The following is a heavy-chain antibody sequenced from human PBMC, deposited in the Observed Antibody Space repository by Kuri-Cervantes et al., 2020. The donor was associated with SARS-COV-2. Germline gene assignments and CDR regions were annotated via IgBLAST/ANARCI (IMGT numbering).Heavy chain of an antibody. D-gene: IGHD2-15*01. Sequence: LRLSCTVSGGSISSGSHYWSWIRQPAGKGLEWIGRIYTSGSTNYNPSLKSRVTISVDTSKNQFSLKLSSVTAADTAVYYCASSGHKVAFDIWGQGTMVTVPS. V-gene: IGHV4-61*02. CDR3: ASSGHKVAFDI. J-gene: IGHJ3*02. CDR1: GGSISSGSHY. CDR2: IYTSGST.